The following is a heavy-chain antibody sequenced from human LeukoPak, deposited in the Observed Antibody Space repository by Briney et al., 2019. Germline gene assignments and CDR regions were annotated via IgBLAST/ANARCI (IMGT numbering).Heavy chain of an antibody. CDR2: IIPIFGTA. D-gene: IGHD3-10*01. Sequence: SVKVSCKASGGTFNSYAISWVRQAPGQGLEWMGRIIPIFGTANYAQKFQGRVTITTDESTSTAYMELSSLRSEDTAVYYCARDRGYYYYYMDVWGKGTTVTVSS. V-gene: IGHV1-69*05. CDR1: GGTFNSYA. J-gene: IGHJ6*03. CDR3: ARDRGYYYYYMDV.